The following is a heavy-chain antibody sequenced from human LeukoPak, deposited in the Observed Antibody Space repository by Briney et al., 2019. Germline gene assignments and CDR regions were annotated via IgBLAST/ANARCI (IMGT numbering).Heavy chain of an antibody. V-gene: IGHV3-21*01. CDR2: ISSSSSYI. D-gene: IGHD6-6*01. CDR3: ARGEIAARPTPYY. CDR1: GFTFSSYS. Sequence: GGSLRLSCAASGFTFSSYSMNWVRQAPGKGLEWVSSISSSSSYIYYADSVKGRFTISRDDAKNSLYLQMNSLRAEDTAVYYCARGEIAARPTPYYWGQGTLVTVSS. J-gene: IGHJ4*02.